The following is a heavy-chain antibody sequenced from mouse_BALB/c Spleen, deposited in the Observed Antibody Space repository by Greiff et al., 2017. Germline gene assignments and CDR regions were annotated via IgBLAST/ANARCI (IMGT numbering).Heavy chain of an antibody. CDR2: IYPYNGRT. J-gene: IGHJ4*01. V-gene: IGHV1S29*02. Sequence: EVQLQQSGPELVKPGASVKISCKASGYTFTDYNMHWVKQSHGKSLEWIGYIYPYNGRTGYNQKFKSKATLTVDNSSSTAYMELRSLTSEDSAVYYFARCYDDAMDYWGQGTSVTVSS. D-gene: IGHD2-12*01. CDR1: GYTFTDYN. CDR3: ARCYDDAMDY.